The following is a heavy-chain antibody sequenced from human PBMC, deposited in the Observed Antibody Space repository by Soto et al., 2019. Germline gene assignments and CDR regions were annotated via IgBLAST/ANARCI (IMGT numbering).Heavy chain of an antibody. D-gene: IGHD3-10*01. J-gene: IGHJ5*02. CDR1: GGSFSEYYWT. V-gene: IGHV4-34*01. CDR2: INRSGST. Sequence: SETLCLTCAVYGGSFSEYYWTWNWIRQPPGKGLEWIGEINRSGSTNYNPSLKSRVTISVDTSKNQFSLKLSSVTAADTAVYYCARHSYYYGSTYGCWLDPWGQGTLVT. CDR3: ARHSYYYGSTYGCWLDP.